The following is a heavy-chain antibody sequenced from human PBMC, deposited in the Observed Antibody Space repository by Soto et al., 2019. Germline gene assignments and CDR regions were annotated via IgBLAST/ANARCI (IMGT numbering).Heavy chain of an antibody. D-gene: IGHD1-26*01. CDR1: GFTFTSSA. Sequence: GASVKVSCKASGFTFTSSAVQWVRQARGQRLEWIGWIVVGSGNTNYAQKFQERVTITRDMSTSTAYMELSSLRSEDTAVYYCARGRFGGGATKTFDYWGQGTLVTVSS. V-gene: IGHV1-58*01. J-gene: IGHJ4*02. CDR2: IVVGSGNT. CDR3: ARGRFGGGATKTFDY.